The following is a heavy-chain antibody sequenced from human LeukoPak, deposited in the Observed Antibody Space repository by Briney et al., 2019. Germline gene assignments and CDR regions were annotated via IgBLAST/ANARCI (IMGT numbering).Heavy chain of an antibody. CDR1: GGTFSSYA. Sequence: SVKVSCKASGGTFSSYAISWVRQAPGQGLEWMGRIIPIFGTANYAQKFQGGVTITTDESTSTAYMELSSLRSEDTAVYYCARDHYDILTRPNWFDPWGQGTLVTVSS. V-gene: IGHV1-69*05. CDR3: ARDHYDILTRPNWFDP. D-gene: IGHD3-9*01. CDR2: IIPIFGTA. J-gene: IGHJ5*02.